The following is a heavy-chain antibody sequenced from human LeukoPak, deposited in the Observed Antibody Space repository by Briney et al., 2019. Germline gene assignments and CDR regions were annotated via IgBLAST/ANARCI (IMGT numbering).Heavy chain of an antibody. J-gene: IGHJ4*02. V-gene: IGHV1-3*01. CDR2: INVGNGNT. CDR1: GYIFINYA. D-gene: IGHD2-2*01. CDR3: ARAYCSSTSCRYYFDY. Sequence: GASVKVSCKASGYIFINYAVHWVRQAPGQRHEWMGWINVGNGNTEYSQKFQGRITITRDTSANTAYMELISLRSEDTAVYFCARAYCSSTSCRYYFDYWGQGTLVTVSS.